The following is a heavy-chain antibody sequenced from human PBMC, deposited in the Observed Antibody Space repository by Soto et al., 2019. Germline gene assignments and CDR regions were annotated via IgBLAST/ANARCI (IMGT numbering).Heavy chain of an antibody. CDR1: GGTFSSYA. CDR3: ARVARDGYNSVYYFDY. Sequence: QVQLVQSGAEVKKPGSSVKVSCKASGGTFSSYAISWVRQAPGQGLEWMGGIIPIFGTANYAQKFQGRVTITADESTSXAYMELSSLRSEDTAVDYGARVARDGYNSVYYFDYWGQGTLVTVSS. CDR2: IIPIFGTA. J-gene: IGHJ4*02. V-gene: IGHV1-69*12. D-gene: IGHD5-12*01.